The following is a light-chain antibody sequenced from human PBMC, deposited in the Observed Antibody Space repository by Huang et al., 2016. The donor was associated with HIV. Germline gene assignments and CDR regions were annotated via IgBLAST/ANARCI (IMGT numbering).Light chain of an antibody. CDR3: QQYSRSAT. CDR2: KAS. V-gene: IGKV1-5*03. Sequence: DIQMTQSPSTLSAAVGDRVTITCRASQSVTIWLAWFQQKPGKAPKLLIYKASTLESGGPARVSGSGSGTEFTRTIDSLQPDDGATYYCQQYSRSATCGQGTKLEIK. J-gene: IGKJ2*01. CDR1: QSVTIW.